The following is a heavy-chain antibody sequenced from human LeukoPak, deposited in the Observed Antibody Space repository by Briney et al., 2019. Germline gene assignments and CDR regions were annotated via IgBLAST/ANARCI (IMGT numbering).Heavy chain of an antibody. CDR2: IYYSGST. D-gene: IGHD2-2*01. CDR1: GGSISSYY. Sequence: SETLSLTCTVSGGSISSYYWSWIRQPPGEGLEWIGYIYYSGSTNYNPSLKSRVTISVDTSKNQFSLKLSSVTAADTAVYYCARLGCSSTSCYVGNYYYYGMDVWGQGTTVTVSS. J-gene: IGHJ6*02. CDR3: ARLGCSSTSCYVGNYYYYGMDV. V-gene: IGHV4-59*08.